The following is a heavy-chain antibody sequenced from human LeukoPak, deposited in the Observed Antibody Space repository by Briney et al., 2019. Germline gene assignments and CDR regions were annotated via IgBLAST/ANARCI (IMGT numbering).Heavy chain of an antibody. D-gene: IGHD3-10*01. CDR2: ISGSGGST. Sequence: GGSLRLSCAASGFTFSSYAMSWVRQAPGKGLEWVSAISGSGGSTYYADSVKGRFTISRDNSKNTLYLQMNSLRAKDTAVYYCARTRITMVRGVNHPHYYYYGMDVWGQGTTVTVSS. V-gene: IGHV3-23*01. CDR1: GFTFSSYA. J-gene: IGHJ6*02. CDR3: ARTRITMVRGVNHPHYYYYGMDV.